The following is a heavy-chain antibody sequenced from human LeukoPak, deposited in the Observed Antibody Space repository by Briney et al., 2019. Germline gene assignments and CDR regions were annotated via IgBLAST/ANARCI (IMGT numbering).Heavy chain of an antibody. V-gene: IGHV4-38-2*02. CDR2: IYHSGST. Sequence: SETLSLTCTVSGYSISSGYYWGWIRQPPGKGLEWIGSIYHSGSTYYNPSLKSRVTISVDTSKNQFSLKLSSVTAADTAVYYCARDLDGSGSYPYNWFDPWGQGTLVTVSS. J-gene: IGHJ5*02. D-gene: IGHD3-10*01. CDR1: GYSISSGYY. CDR3: ARDLDGSGSYPYNWFDP.